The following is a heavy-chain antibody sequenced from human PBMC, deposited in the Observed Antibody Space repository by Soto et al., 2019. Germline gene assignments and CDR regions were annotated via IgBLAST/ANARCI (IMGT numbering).Heavy chain of an antibody. CDR3: ARDLGGGYCSGGSCYPRAVLAI. CDR2: INYSGST. Sequence: SETLSLTCTVSGGSVNTGDFYWSWIRQPPGKGLEWIGYINYSGSTYNNPSLKRRVSMSLDTSKNQVSLKLSSVTAADTAVYYCARDLGGGYCSGGSCYPRAVLAIPAQGTVVPVSS. J-gene: IGHJ3*02. D-gene: IGHD2-15*01. V-gene: IGHV4-30-4*01. CDR1: GGSVNTGDFY.